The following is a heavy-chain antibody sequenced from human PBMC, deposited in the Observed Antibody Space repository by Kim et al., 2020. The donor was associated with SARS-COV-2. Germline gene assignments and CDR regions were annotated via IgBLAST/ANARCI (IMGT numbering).Heavy chain of an antibody. J-gene: IGHJ4*02. CDR3: ARSQSDSHPGEFHY. D-gene: IGHD3-10*01. Sequence: ASVKGRFTISRDESKSSLHLQMNSLKTEDTALYFCARSQSDSHPGEFHYWGQGTLVTVSS. V-gene: IGHV3-72*01.